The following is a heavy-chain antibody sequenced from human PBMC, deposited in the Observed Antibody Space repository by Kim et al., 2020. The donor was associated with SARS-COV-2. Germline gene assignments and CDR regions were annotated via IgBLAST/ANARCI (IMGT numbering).Heavy chain of an antibody. J-gene: IGHJ1*01. CDR2: ISNSGGNT. CDR1: GFTFSNYA. V-gene: IGHV3-23*01. Sequence: GGSLRLSCAASGFTFSNYAVSWARQAPGKGLEWVSTISNSGGNTYYADSVKGRFTISRDNSKNTLYLQMNSLRAEDTAVYFCAKGAESNGREGEHWGQGTLVTVSS. D-gene: IGHD2-8*01. CDR3: AKGAESNGREGEH.